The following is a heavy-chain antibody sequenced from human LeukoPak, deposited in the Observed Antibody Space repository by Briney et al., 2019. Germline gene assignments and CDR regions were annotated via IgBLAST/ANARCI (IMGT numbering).Heavy chain of an antibody. CDR2: IRYDGSNK. Sequence: GGSLRLSCAASGFTLSSYGMHWVRQAPGKGLERVAFIRYDGSNKYYVDSMKGRFTISRDNAKTSLYLQMNSLRAEDTAVYYCARDLYGYSWAAYFDYWGQGTLVTVSS. CDR3: ARDLYGYSWAAYFDY. J-gene: IGHJ4*02. CDR1: GFTLSSYG. V-gene: IGHV3-30*02. D-gene: IGHD5-18*01.